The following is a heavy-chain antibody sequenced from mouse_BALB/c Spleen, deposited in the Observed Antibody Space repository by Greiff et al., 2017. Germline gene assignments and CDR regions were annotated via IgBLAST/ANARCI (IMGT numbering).Heavy chain of an antibody. CDR1: GFTFSSYA. J-gene: IGHJ4*01. CDR3: ARQNYGNYAAMDY. D-gene: IGHD2-1*01. Sequence: EVKLMESGGGLVKPGGSLKLSCAASGFTFSSYAMSWVRQTPEKRLEWVATISSGGSYTYYPDSVKGRFTISRDNAKNTLYLQMSSLRSEDTAMYYCARQNYGNYAAMDYWGQGTSVTVSS. CDR2: ISSGGSYT. V-gene: IGHV5-9-3*01.